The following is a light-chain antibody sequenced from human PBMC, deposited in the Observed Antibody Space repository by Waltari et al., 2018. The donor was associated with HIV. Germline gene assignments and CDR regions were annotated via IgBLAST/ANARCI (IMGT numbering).Light chain of an antibody. V-gene: IGLV2-11*01. Sequence: QSALTQPRPVSGSPGQSVTISCTGTRSAVGRYNYVSWYQQHPGKAPKLMIYDVIKRPSGFPDRFSGSKSGNTASLTISGLQAEDEADYYCCSYAGSYTFVFGGGTKVTVL. CDR1: RSAVGRYNY. CDR3: CSYAGSYTFV. CDR2: DVI. J-gene: IGLJ2*01.